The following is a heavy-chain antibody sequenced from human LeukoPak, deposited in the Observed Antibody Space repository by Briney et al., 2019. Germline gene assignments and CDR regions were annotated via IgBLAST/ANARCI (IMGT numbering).Heavy chain of an antibody. CDR2: ISGSGGST. D-gene: IGHD3-22*01. J-gene: IGHJ4*02. CDR1: GLTFSSYA. Sequence: GGSLRLSCAASGLTFSSYAMSWVRQTPGKGLEWVTAISGSGGSTYYADSVKGRFTISRDNSKNTLYLQMNSLRAEDTAVYYCAKTTGNYYYDSSGYPYYFDYWGQGTLVTVSS. CDR3: AKTTGNYYYDSSGYPYYFDY. V-gene: IGHV3-23*01.